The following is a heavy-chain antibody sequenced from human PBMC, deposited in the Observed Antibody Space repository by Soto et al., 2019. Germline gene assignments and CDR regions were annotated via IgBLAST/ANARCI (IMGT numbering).Heavy chain of an antibody. CDR1: GYTFTGYY. CDR2: INPNSGGT. D-gene: IGHD3-10*01. J-gene: IGHJ5*02. V-gene: IGHV1-2*04. CDR3: AREIGWFGEFPDHFGYNWFDP. Sequence: ASVKVSCKASGYTFTGYYMHWVRQAPGQGHEWIGWINPNSGGTNYAQKFQGWVTMTRDTSISTAYIELSRLRSDDTAVYYCAREIGWFGEFPDHFGYNWFDPWGQGTLVTVSS.